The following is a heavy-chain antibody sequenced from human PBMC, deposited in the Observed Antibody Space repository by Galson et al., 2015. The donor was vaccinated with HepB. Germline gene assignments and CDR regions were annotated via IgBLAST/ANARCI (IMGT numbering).Heavy chain of an antibody. CDR3: ARDSPLDFYPGRGYYYYYMDV. J-gene: IGHJ6*03. V-gene: IGHV1-69*10. CDR1: GGTFSSYA. Sequence: SVKVSCKASGGTFSSYAISWVRQAPGQGLEWMGGIIPILGIANYAQKFQGRVTITADKSTSTAYMELSSLRSEDTAVYYCARDSPLDFYPGRGYYYYYMDVWGKGTTVTVSS. CDR2: IIPILGIA. D-gene: IGHD3-10*01.